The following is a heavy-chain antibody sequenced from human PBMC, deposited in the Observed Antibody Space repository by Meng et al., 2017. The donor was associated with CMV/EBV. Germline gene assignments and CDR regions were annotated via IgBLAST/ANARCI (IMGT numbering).Heavy chain of an antibody. CDR2: IDWDDDK. D-gene: IGHD1-7*01. CDR3: ARGLKSKLELAGWPDY. J-gene: IGHJ4*02. V-gene: IGHV2-70*20. CDR1: GFSLSTSGMC. Sequence: SGPTLVKPTQTLTLTCTFSGFSLSTSGMCVSWVRQPPGKALEWLALIDWDDDKYYSTSPKTRLTISKDTSKNQVVLTMTNMDPVDTATYYCARGLKSKLELAGWPDYWGQGTLVTVSS.